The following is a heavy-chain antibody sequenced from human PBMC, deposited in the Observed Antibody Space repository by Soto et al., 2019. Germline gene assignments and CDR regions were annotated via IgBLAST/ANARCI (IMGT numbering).Heavy chain of an antibody. Sequence: GGSLSVSCAASGFTFSSYAMHWVRQAPGKGLEWVAVISYDGNNKYYADFVKGRFTLSRDKSKNTLYLQMNSLRADDTAVYYCARVTLNYDTTTWCQGTLLTVSS. CDR2: ISYDGNNK. J-gene: IGHJ5*02. CDR1: GFTFSSYA. D-gene: IGHD3-22*01. CDR3: ARVTLNYDTTT. V-gene: IGHV3-30-3*01.